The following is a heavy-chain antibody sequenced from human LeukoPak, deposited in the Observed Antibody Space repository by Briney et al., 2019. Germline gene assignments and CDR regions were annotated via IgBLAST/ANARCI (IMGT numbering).Heavy chain of an antibody. J-gene: IGHJ1*01. CDR3: ARERVYYDGSGYKTAEYFQH. D-gene: IGHD3-22*01. CDR1: GYTFTSYG. V-gene: IGHV1-18*01. CDR2: ISAYNGNT. Sequence: GASVKVSCKAFGYTFTSYGISWVRQAPGQGLEWMGWISAYNGNTNYAQKLQGRVTMTTDTSTSTAYMELRSLRSDDTAVYYCARERVYYDGSGYKTAEYFQHWGQGTLVTVSS.